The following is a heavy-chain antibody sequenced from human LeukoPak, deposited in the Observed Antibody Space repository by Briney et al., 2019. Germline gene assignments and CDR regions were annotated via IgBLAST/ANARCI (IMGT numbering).Heavy chain of an antibody. V-gene: IGHV3-33*01. CDR1: EFTFSNYG. J-gene: IGHJ4*02. Sequence: PGGSLRLSCAASEFTFSNYGMHWVRQAPGKGLEWVSVIWYDGRNKYYADSVRGRFTVSRDNSKNTLYLQMDRLRAEDTAVYYCARDANLGYCTGGSCYPLDYWGQGTLVTVSS. CDR3: ARDANLGYCTGGSCYPLDY. CDR2: IWYDGRNK. D-gene: IGHD2-15*01.